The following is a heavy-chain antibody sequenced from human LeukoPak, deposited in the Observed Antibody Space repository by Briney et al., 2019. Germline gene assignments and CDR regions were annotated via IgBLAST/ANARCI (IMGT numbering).Heavy chain of an antibody. Sequence: GGSLRLSCAASGFILSNYAMHWVRQPAGKGLEWVSALGTAGDTFYPGSVKGRFTISRDNAKKSLFLQMSSLRAEDTAIYYCARQSTPHGNFDYWGQGTLVTVSP. CDR3: ARQSTPHGNFDY. CDR2: LGTAGDT. D-gene: IGHD5-24*01. CDR1: GFILSNYA. V-gene: IGHV3-13*01. J-gene: IGHJ4*02.